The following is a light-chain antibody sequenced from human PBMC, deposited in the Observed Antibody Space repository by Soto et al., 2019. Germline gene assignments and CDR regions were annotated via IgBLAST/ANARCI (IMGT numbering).Light chain of an antibody. Sequence: QSALTQPASVSGSPGQSITISCTGTSSDVGGFNYVSWYQQHPGKAPKLMIYDVTTRPSGVSYRFSGSKSGNTASLTISGIQAEDEADYYCNSYTSSSTYVFGTGTKLTVL. CDR1: SSDVGGFNY. V-gene: IGLV2-14*03. J-gene: IGLJ1*01. CDR2: DVT. CDR3: NSYTSSSTYV.